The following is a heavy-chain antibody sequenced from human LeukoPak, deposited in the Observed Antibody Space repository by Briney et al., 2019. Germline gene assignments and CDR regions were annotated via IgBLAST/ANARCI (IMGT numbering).Heavy chain of an antibody. V-gene: IGHV4-59*01. J-gene: IGHJ4*02. CDR3: ARGSGYYDSSGYYPLFDY. CDR2: IYYSGST. Sequence: SETLSLTCTVSGGSLSSYYWSWIRQPPGKGLEWIGYIYYSGSTNYNPSLKSRVTISVDTSKNQFSLKLSSVTAADTAVYYCARGSGYYDSSGYYPLFDYWGQGTLVTVSS. CDR1: GGSLSSYY. D-gene: IGHD3-22*01.